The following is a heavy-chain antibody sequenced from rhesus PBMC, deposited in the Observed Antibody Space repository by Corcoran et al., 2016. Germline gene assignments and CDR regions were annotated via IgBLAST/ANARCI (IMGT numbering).Heavy chain of an antibody. CDR3: ASTVAATPAFDF. CDR2: IYGSGSST. CDR1: GGSISSSY. D-gene: IGHD4-29*01. V-gene: IGHV4-169*01. J-gene: IGHJ3*01. Sequence: QLQLQESGPGLVKPSETLSVTCAVSGGSISSSYWSWIRQAPGKGLEWIGYIYGSGSSTNYNPSLKSRGTLSVDTSKNQLSLKLSSVTTADTAVYYCASTVAATPAFDFWGQGLRVTVSS.